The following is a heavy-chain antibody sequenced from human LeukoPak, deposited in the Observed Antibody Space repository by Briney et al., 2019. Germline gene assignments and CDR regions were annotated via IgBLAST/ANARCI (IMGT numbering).Heavy chain of an antibody. CDR1: GFTVSSNY. D-gene: IGHD4-11*01. CDR2: IYSGGNT. CDR3: ARGTHYSNPFDP. Sequence: GGSLRLSCAASGFTVSSNYVSWVRQAPGKGLEWVSVIYSGGNTYYADSVKGRFTISRDNSKNTLYLQMNSLRAEDTAVYYCARGTHYSNPFDPWGQGTLVTVSS. J-gene: IGHJ5*02. V-gene: IGHV3-66*01.